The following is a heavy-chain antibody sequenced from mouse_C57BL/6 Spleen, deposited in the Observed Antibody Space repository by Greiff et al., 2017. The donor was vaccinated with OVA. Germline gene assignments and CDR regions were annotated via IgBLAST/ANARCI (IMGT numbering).Heavy chain of an antibody. D-gene: IGHD1-1*01. CDR3: ARYYSYAMDY. CDR1: GYTFTSYW. V-gene: IGHV1-52*01. J-gene: IGHJ4*01. Sequence: VQLQQPGAELVRPGSSVKLSCKASGYTFTSYWMHWVKQRPIQGLEWIGNIDPSDSETHYNQKFKDKATLTVDKSSSTAYMQLSSLTSEDSAVYYCARYYSYAMDYWGQGTSVTVSS. CDR2: IDPSDSET.